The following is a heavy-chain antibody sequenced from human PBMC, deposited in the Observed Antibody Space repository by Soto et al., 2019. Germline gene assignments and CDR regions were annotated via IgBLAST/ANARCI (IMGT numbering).Heavy chain of an antibody. V-gene: IGHV3-30*18. Sequence: VQLVESGGGVVQPGRSLRLSCATSGFNLGSYGIHWVRQAPGKGLEWVAVISFDGGNENYADSVKGRFTISRDTSQNTVNLQMNGLRSDDTALYYCAKDRYSESYPTDLDYWGQGTLVTVSS. CDR1: GFNLGSYG. J-gene: IGHJ4*02. CDR2: ISFDGGNE. D-gene: IGHD1-26*01. CDR3: AKDRYSESYPTDLDY.